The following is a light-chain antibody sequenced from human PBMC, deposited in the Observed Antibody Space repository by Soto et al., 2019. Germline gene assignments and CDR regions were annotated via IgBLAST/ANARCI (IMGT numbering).Light chain of an antibody. CDR1: TRDIAGYNY. CDR2: QGT. CDR3: TSFSSSTSLYV. Sequence: QSALTQPASVSGSLGQSITISCTGTTRDIAGYNYISWYQQLPGKAPKLMIYQGTIRPSGLSNRFSGSKSGNTASLTISGLQAEDEADYYCTSFSSSTSLYVFGTGTKLTVL. V-gene: IGLV2-14*01. J-gene: IGLJ1*01.